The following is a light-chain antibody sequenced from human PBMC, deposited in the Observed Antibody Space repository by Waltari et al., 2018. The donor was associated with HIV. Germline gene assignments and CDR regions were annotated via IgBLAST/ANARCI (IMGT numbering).Light chain of an antibody. CDR3: AACTGDNTVI. J-gene: IGLJ2*01. Sequence: AVTQPASVSGLPGQSTTISCTGDDSDFGLYKLVSWDQQHSGSPPRLILYDVDCRASGVSDRFSGSMSGNTASLTISGLRAEDEGHYYCAACTGDNTVIFGGGTEVTVL. CDR1: DSDFGLYKL. V-gene: IGLV2-14*03. CDR2: DVD.